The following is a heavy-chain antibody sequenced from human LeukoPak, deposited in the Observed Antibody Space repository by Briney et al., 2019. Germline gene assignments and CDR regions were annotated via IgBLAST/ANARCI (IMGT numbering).Heavy chain of an antibody. CDR1: GVTVSNTW. CDR3: TTGGGTMDF. D-gene: IGHD2-15*01. V-gene: IGHV3-15*01. J-gene: IGHJ4*02. CDR2: FTSRSAGGTI. Sequence: GGSLRLSCTASGVTVSNTWMRWVRQAPGKGLEWVGLFTSRSAGGTIHYAAPVQGRFTILAEDSKNTWYLQMNGLQIEDTGIYYCTTGGGTMDFWGQGTLVTVSS.